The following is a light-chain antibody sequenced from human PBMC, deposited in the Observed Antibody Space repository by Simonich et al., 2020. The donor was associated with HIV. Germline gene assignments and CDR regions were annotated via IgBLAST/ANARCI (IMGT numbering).Light chain of an antibody. CDR1: QSVSNN. J-gene: IGKJ5*01. Sequence: EIVMTQSPATLSVSPGERATLSCRASQSVSNNLAWYHQKPGHAPRLLNYGASTRATGIPARCSGSGSGTEFTLTISSMQSEDFAVYYCQQYNYWLITFGQGTRLEIK. CDR2: GAS. CDR3: QQYNYWLIT. V-gene: IGKV3-15*01.